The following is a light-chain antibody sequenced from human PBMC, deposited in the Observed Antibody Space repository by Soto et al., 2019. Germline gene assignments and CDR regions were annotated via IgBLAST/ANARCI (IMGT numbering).Light chain of an antibody. J-gene: IGKJ5*01. CDR2: GAS. Sequence: EIVMTQSPAILSVSPGERATLSCRAGQSVRSDLAWFQQRPGQAPRLLIHGASARATGVPGRFGGSGSGTEFTLTISSLQPEDFAVYYCQQYSKWPRTFGQGTRLEIK. CDR3: QQYSKWPRT. CDR1: QSVRSD. V-gene: IGKV3-15*01.